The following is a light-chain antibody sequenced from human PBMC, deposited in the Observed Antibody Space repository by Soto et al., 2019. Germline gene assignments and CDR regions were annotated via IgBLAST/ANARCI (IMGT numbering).Light chain of an antibody. V-gene: IGLV1-44*01. CDR1: SSNIGSTT. Sequence: LTQPPSASGTPGQRVTISCSGSSSNIGSTTVNWYRQLPGTAPQVLIYSSDQRPSGVPDRFSGSKSGTSASLAISGLQSEDEADYYCATWDDSLNGVVFGGGTQLTVL. CDR2: SSD. J-gene: IGLJ2*01. CDR3: ATWDDSLNGVV.